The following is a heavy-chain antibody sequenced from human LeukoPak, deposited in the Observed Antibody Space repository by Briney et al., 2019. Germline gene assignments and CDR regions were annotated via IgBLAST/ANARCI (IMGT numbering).Heavy chain of an antibody. Sequence: SETLSLTCTVSGGSISSGGYYWRWIRQHRGKGLEWIEYIYYSGSTYYNPSLKSRVTISVDTSKNQFSLKLSSVTAADTAVYYCAREGSAYYDSSGYLDYWGQGTLVTVSS. D-gene: IGHD3-22*01. V-gene: IGHV4-31*03. J-gene: IGHJ4*02. CDR1: GGSISSGGYY. CDR2: IYYSGST. CDR3: AREGSAYYDSSGYLDY.